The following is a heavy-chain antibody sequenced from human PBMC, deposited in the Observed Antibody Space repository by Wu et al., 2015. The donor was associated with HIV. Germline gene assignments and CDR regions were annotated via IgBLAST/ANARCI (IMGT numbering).Heavy chain of an antibody. CDR2: INPNSGGT. CDR1: GYTFIDYY. CDR3: ARSLLLWFGSHASYYYYGMDV. J-gene: IGHJ6*02. D-gene: IGHD3-10*01. V-gene: IGHV1-2*02. Sequence: QVQLVQSGAEVKKPGASVKVSCKASGYTFIDYYMHWVRQAPGQGLEWMGWINPNSGGTNYAQKFQGRVTMTRDTSISTAYMELSRLRSDDTAVYYCARSLLLWFGSHASYYYYGMDVVGQGTTVTVSS.